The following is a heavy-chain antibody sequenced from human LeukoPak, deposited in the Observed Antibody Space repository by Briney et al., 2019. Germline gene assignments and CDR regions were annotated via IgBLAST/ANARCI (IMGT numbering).Heavy chain of an antibody. D-gene: IGHD5-12*01. CDR1: GFTFNIYE. Sequence: PGGSLILSCAASGFTFNIYEMNWVRQASGKGPEWISYISSSGRSIYYADSVKGRFTISRDNAKNSVYLQMNSLRVEDTAIYYCAKEDIAGNGFPFDSWGQGTMVTVSS. CDR3: AKEDIAGNGFPFDS. V-gene: IGHV3-48*03. J-gene: IGHJ4*02. CDR2: ISSSGRSI.